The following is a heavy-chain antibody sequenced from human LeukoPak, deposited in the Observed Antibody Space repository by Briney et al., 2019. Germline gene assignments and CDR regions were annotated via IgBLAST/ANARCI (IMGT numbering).Heavy chain of an antibody. CDR2: FFSGGST. D-gene: IGHD2-8*01. V-gene: IGHV3-53*01. CDR1: GFTFSTYA. CDR3: ARDVLDAFDV. J-gene: IGHJ3*01. Sequence: GGSLRLSCAASGFTFSTYAMSWVRQAPGKGLEWVSVFFSGGSTYYADSVQGRFTISRDDSENTLYLQMNNLRAEDTAVYYCARDVLDAFDVWGQGTMVTVSS.